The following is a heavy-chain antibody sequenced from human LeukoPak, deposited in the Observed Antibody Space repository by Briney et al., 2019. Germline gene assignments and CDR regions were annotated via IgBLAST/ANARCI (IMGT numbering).Heavy chain of an antibody. D-gene: IGHD5-12*01. CDR2: IIPIFGTA. CDR3: ARSFGYSGYDCDY. V-gene: IGHV1-69*05. Sequence: SVKVSCKTSGYTFSNYGIMWVRQAPGQGLEWMGGIIPIFGTANYAQKFQGRVTITTDESTSTAYMELSSLRSEDTAVYYCARSFGYSGYDCDYWGQGTLVTVSS. CDR1: GYTFSNYG. J-gene: IGHJ4*02.